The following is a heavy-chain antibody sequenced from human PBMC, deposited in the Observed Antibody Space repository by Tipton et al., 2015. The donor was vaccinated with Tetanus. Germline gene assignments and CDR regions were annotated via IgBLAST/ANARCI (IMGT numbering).Heavy chain of an antibody. D-gene: IGHD2-8*01. CDR3: ASGVTLDY. Sequence: SLRLSCAASGFPFHSYHMAWVRQAPGKGLEWVSSISSRNSYIYYTDSVKGRFTVSRDNAKNSLYLQMDSLRADDTAVYYCASGVTLDYWGQGTQVTVSS. CDR1: GFPFHSYH. J-gene: IGHJ4*02. CDR2: ISSRNSYI. V-gene: IGHV3-21*01.